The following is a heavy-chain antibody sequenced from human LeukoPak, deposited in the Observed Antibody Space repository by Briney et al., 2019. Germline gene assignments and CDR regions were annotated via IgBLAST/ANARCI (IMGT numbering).Heavy chain of an antibody. CDR3: ARHALPRYASTQPFGA. CDR1: GDDFSRSW. CDR2: IFPEDSDT. D-gene: IGHD2-2*01. V-gene: IGHV5-51*01. J-gene: IGHJ5*02. Sequence: GESLKISCQVSGDDFSRSWIGWVRQVPGKGLDWMGIIFPEDSDTRYSPSFQGHVTFSADKSTNTAYLHWSSLRAPDTAMYFCARHALPRYASTQPFGAWGQGTLVTVSS.